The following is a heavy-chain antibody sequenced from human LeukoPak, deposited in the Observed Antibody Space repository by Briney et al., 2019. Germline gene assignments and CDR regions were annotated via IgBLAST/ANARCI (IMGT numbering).Heavy chain of an antibody. Sequence: SVKVSCKASGGTFSSYAISWVRQAPGQGLEWMGGIIPIFGTANYAQKFQGRVTMTRDTSTSTVYMELSSLRSEDTAVYYCAREGHDFWSGYYTRYFQHWGQGTLVTVSS. CDR2: IIPIFGTA. D-gene: IGHD3-3*01. J-gene: IGHJ1*01. CDR3: AREGHDFWSGYYTRYFQH. V-gene: IGHV1-69*05. CDR1: GGTFSSYA.